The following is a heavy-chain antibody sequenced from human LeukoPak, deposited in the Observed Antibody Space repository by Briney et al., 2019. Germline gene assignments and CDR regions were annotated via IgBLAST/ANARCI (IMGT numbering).Heavy chain of an antibody. J-gene: IGHJ4*02. Sequence: GGSLRLSCAASGFTFSSYAMSWVRQAPGKGLEWVSAISSSGGSTYYADSVKGRFTISRDNSKNTLYLQMNSLRAEDTAVYYCAKVWDSYYYDSSGSFDYWGQGTLVTVSS. D-gene: IGHD3-22*01. V-gene: IGHV3-23*01. CDR1: GFTFSSYA. CDR2: ISSSGGST. CDR3: AKVWDSYYYDSSGSFDY.